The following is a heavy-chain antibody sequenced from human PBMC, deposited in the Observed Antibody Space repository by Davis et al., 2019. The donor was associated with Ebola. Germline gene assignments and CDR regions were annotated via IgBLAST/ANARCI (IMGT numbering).Heavy chain of an antibody. D-gene: IGHD1-26*01. V-gene: IGHV3-11*01. CDR3: ARDQEVGASYFLVYNGMDV. CDR2: ISTSNSGSTP. J-gene: IGHJ6*02. CDR1: GFNFSDHY. Sequence: GESLKISCEASGFNFSDHYMSWIRQAPGKGLEWISYISTSNSGSTPYYADSVKGRFIITRATAKSSVYLQMNSLRAEDTAVYYCARDQEVGASYFLVYNGMDVWGQETTVTVSS.